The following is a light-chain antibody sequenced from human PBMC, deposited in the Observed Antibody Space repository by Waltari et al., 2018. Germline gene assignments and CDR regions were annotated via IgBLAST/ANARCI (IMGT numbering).Light chain of an antibody. V-gene: IGLV1-51*02. CDR1: SSNIGSYD. CDR2: ENN. Sequence: QSVLTQPPSVSGEPGQRVTVSCTGSSSNIGSYDVYWYQQLPGTAPKLLIYENNKRPSGVSDRFSGSKSGTSASLTITGLQSEDEAEYYCETWDNSLNGLLFGGGTRLTVL. J-gene: IGLJ2*01. CDR3: ETWDNSLNGLL.